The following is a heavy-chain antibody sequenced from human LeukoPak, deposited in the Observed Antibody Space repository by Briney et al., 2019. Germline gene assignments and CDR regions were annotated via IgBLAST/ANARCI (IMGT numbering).Heavy chain of an antibody. D-gene: IGHD3-22*01. CDR1: GFTFSSYA. Sequence: GGSLRLSCAASGFTFSSYAMSWVRQAPGKGLEWVSAISGSGGSTYYADSVKGRFTISRDNSENTLYLQMNSLRAEDTAVYYCAKARYYYDSSGPTDYWGQGTLVTVSS. V-gene: IGHV3-23*01. CDR3: AKARYYYDSSGPTDY. CDR2: ISGSGGST. J-gene: IGHJ4*02.